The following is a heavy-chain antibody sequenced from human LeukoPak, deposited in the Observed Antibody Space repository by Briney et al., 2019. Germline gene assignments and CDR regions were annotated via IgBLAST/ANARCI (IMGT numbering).Heavy chain of an antibody. CDR2: IYPSWST. CDR1: GGSISSYY. CDR3: ARAPTGTGGWNWFDP. Sequence: SETLSLTCTVSGGSISSYYWSWIRQPAGKGLELIGRIYPSWSTNYNPSLKSRVTMSVDTSKNQFSLKLSSVTAADTAVYYCARAPTGTGGWNWFDPWGQGTLVTVSS. D-gene: IGHD1-1*01. J-gene: IGHJ5*02. V-gene: IGHV4-4*07.